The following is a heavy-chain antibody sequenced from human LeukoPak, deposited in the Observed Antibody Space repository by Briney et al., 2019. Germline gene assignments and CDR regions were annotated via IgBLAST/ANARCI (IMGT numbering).Heavy chain of an antibody. V-gene: IGHV4-59*08. D-gene: IGHD1-1*01. CDR3: ARPVPSRLGWFDP. CDR2: IYYSGST. Sequence: NTSETLSLTCTVSGGSISSYYWSWIRQPPGKGLEWIGYIYYSGSTNYNPSLKSRVSISVHTSKNQFSLKLRSVTAADTAVYYCARPVPSRLGWFDPWGQGTLVTVSS. CDR1: GGSISSYY. J-gene: IGHJ5*02.